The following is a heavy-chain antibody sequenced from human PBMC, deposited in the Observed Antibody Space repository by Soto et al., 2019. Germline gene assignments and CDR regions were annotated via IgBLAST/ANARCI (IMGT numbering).Heavy chain of an antibody. V-gene: IGHV1-69*02. CDR2: IIPILGIA. D-gene: IGHD3-22*01. Sequence: QVQLVQSGAEVKKPGSSVKVSCKASGGTFSSYTISWVRQAPGQGLEWMGRIIPILGIANYAQKFQGRVTITADKSTSTAYMELSSLRSEDTAVYYCARGGDYYDSSGYYWGKVYYGMDVWGQGTTVTVSS. CDR1: GGTFSSYT. CDR3: ARGGDYYDSSGYYWGKVYYGMDV. J-gene: IGHJ6*02.